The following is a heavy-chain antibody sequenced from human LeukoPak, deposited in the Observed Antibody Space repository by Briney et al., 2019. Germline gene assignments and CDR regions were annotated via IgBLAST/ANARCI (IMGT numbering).Heavy chain of an antibody. V-gene: IGHV3-66*01. CDR3: ARARTTFEGVIAELDY. CDR1: GFTVSSNY. CDR2: IYSGGST. Sequence: GGSLRLSCAASGFTVSSNYMSWVRQAPGKGLEWVSVIYSGGSTYYADSVKGRFTISRDNFKNTLYLQMNGLRAEDTAVYYCARARTTFEGVIAELDYWGQGTLVTVSS. J-gene: IGHJ4*02. D-gene: IGHD3-16*02.